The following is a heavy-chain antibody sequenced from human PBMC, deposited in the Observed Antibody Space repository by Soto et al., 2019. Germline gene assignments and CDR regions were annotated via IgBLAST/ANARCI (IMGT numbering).Heavy chain of an antibody. CDR1: GFTFSSYG. V-gene: IGHV3-30*18. Sequence: QVQLVESGGGVVQPGRSLRLSCAASGFTFSSYGMHWVRQAPGKGLEWVAVISYDGSNKYYADSVKGRFTISRDNYKNTLYLQMNSLRAEYTTVYYFAKDARIVVVPSPYDYWGQGTLVTVSS. CDR3: AKDARIVVVPSPYDY. D-gene: IGHD2-21*01. CDR2: ISYDGSNK. J-gene: IGHJ4*02.